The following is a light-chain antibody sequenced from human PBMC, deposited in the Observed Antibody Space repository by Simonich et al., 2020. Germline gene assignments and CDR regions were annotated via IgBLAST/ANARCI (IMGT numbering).Light chain of an antibody. CDR2: DDS. V-gene: IGLV3-21*03. J-gene: IGLJ3*02. CDR1: NIGRKS. CDR3: QVWDSSSDHPV. Sequence: SYLLTQPPSVSVAPGKTARITCGGNNIGRKSGHWYQQKPGQAPVLVVYDDSDRPSGIPERFSGANSGNTATLTISRVEAGDEADYYCQVWDSSSDHPVFGGGTKLTVL.